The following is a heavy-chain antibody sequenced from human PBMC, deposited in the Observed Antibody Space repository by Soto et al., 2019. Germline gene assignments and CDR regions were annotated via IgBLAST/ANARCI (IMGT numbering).Heavy chain of an antibody. CDR1: GFTFSSYA. D-gene: IGHD2-21*01. J-gene: IGHJ4*02. V-gene: IGHV3-23*01. Sequence: GGSLRLSCAASGFTFSSYAMSWVRQAPGKGLEWVSAISGSGGSTYYADSVKGRFTISRDNSKNTLYLQMNSPRAEHTAVYYCAGLTEYCGYFEYWRQETLLPVSS. CDR2: ISGSGGST. CDR3: AGLTEYCGYFEY.